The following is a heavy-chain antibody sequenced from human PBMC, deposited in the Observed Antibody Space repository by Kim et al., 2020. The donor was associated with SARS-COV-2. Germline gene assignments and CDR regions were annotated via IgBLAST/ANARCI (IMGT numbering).Heavy chain of an antibody. CDR3: AKITYYYDSSGYYYDAFDI. CDR2: ISGSGGST. V-gene: IGHV3-23*01. Sequence: GGSLRLSCAASGFTFSSYAMSWVRQAPGKGLEWVSAISGSGGSTYYADSVKGRFTISRDNSKNTLYLQMNSLRAEDTAVYYCAKITYYYDSSGYYYDAFDIWGQGTMVTVSS. J-gene: IGHJ3*02. CDR1: GFTFSSYA. D-gene: IGHD3-22*01.